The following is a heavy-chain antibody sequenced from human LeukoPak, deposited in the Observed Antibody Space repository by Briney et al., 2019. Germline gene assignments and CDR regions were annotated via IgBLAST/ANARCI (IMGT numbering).Heavy chain of an antibody. J-gene: IGHJ4*02. D-gene: IGHD3-3*01. CDR3: ARHYYDFWSVKSYYFDY. CDR1: GGSISSSSYY. CDR2: IYYSGST. V-gene: IGHV4-39*01. Sequence: PSETLSLTCTVSGGSISSSSYYWGWIRQPPVKGLEWIGSIYYSGSTYYNPSLKSRVTISVDTSKNQFSLKLSSVTAADTAVYYCARHYYDFWSVKSYYFDYWGQGTLVTVSS.